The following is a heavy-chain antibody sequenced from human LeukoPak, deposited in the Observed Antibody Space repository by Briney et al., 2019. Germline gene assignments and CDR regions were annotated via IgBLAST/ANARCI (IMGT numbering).Heavy chain of an antibody. CDR1: GFTFSNYW. Sequence: PGGSLRLSCAASGFTFSNYWMHWVRQAPGKGLVWVSRIINDGSGTRYADSVKGRFTISRDNAKNTLYLQVNSLRAEDTAVYYCARGSGWYCTNGVCYTGGFDYWGQGTLVTVSS. CDR3: ARGSGWYCTNGVCYTGGFDY. D-gene: IGHD2-8*01. CDR2: IINDGSGT. J-gene: IGHJ4*02. V-gene: IGHV3-74*01.